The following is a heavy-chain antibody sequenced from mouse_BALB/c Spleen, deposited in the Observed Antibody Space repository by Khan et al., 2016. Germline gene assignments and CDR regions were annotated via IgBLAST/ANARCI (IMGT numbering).Heavy chain of an antibody. CDR2: ISSGGGST. CDR1: GFAFSSYD. J-gene: IGHJ4*01. D-gene: IGHD2-1*01. V-gene: IGHV5-12-1*01. Sequence: EVELVESGGGLVKPGGSLKLSCAASGFAFSSYDMSWVRQTPEKRLEWVAYISSGGGSTYYPDTVKGRFTISRDNAKNTLYMQMSRLKSEDTAMYYCARQRYGSYYYDAMDYWGQGTSVTVSS. CDR3: ARQRYGSYYYDAMDY.